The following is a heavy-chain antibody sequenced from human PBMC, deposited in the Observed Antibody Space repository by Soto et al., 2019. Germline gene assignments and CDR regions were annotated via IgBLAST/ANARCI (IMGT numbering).Heavy chain of an antibody. CDR2: IKQDGSEK. V-gene: IGHV3-7*01. Sequence: PRLSCAASGFTVSSYWMSWVRQAPGKGLEWMANIKQDGSEKYYVDSVKGRFTISRDNAKNSLYLQMNGLRAEDTAVYYCARDRGTMIVVVDYFDYWGQATLVTVSS. CDR1: GFTVSSYW. J-gene: IGHJ4*01. D-gene: IGHD3-22*01. CDR3: ARDRGTMIVVVDYFDY.